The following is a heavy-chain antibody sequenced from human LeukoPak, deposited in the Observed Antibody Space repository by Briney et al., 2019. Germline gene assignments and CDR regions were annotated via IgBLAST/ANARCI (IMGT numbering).Heavy chain of an antibody. J-gene: IGHJ4*02. CDR2: INPSGGST. V-gene: IGHV1-46*02. CDR1: GYNFKTHA. Sequence: ASVKVSCQTSGYNFKTHAVSWVRQAPGQGLEWMGIINPSGGSTSYAQKFQGRVTMTRDTSISTAYMELSRLRSDDTAVYYCARDRRGYSYPYYFDYWGQGTLVTVSS. CDR3: ARDRRGYSYPYYFDY. D-gene: IGHD5-18*01.